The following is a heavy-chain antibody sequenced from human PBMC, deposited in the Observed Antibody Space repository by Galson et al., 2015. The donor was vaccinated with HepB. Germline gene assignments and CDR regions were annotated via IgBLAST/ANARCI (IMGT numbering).Heavy chain of an antibody. V-gene: IGHV1-69*13. J-gene: IGHJ4*02. CDR1: GGTFSSYA. CDR3: ARTSYYYDSSDYYFDY. Sequence: SVKVSCKASGGTFSSYAISWVRQAPGQGLEWMGGIIPIFGTANYAQKFQGRVTITADESTSTAYMELSSLRSEDTAVYYCARTSYYYDSSDYYFDYWGQGTLVTVSS. CDR2: IIPIFGTA. D-gene: IGHD3-22*01.